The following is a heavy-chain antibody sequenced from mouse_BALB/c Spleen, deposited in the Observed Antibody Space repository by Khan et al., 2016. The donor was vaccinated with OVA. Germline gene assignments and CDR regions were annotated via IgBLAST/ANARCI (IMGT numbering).Heavy chain of an antibody. D-gene: IGHD2-10*02. CDR2: ISYSGNT. V-gene: IGHV3-2*02. CDR3: ARVYGGDFDY. J-gene: IGHJ2*01. CDR1: GYSITSDYA. Sequence: EVQLQESGPGLVKPSQSLSLTCTVTGYSITSDYAWNWIRQFPGNKLGWMGHISYSGNTKYNPSLKSRISVTRDTSKNQIFLQLNSVTAEDTATYYCARVYGGDFDYWGQGTTLTVSS.